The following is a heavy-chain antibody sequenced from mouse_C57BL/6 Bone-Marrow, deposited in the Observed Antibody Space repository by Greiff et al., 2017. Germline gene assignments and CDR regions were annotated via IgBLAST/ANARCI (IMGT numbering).Heavy chain of an antibody. CDR1: GFNIKDYY. CDR2: IDPEDGET. D-gene: IGHD2-4*01. Sequence: VQLQQSGAELVKPGASVKLSCTASGFNIKDYYMHWVKQRTEQGLEWIGRIDPEDGETKYAPKFPGKATITADTSSNPAYLQLSSLTSDDTAVYYCASCPVYDDSAWCAYWGQGTLVTVSA. V-gene: IGHV14-2*01. CDR3: ASCPVYDDSAWCAY. J-gene: IGHJ3*01.